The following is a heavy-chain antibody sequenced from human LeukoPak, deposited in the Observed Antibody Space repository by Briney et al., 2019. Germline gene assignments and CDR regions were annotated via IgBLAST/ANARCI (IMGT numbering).Heavy chain of an antibody. V-gene: IGHV1-3*01. CDR2: INAGNGNT. CDR1: GYTFTSYA. D-gene: IGHD3-3*01. CDR3: ARSLRFRPYYFDY. J-gene: IGHJ4*02. Sequence: AAVKVSCKASGYTFTSYAMHWVRQAPGQRLEWMGWINAGNGNTKYSQKFQGRVTITRDTSASTAYMELSSLRSEDTAVCYCARSLRFRPYYFDYWGQGTLVTVSS.